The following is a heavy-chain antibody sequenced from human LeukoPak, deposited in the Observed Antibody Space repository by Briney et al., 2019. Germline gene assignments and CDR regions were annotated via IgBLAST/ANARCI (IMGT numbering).Heavy chain of an antibody. V-gene: IGHV3-74*01. CDR1: GFTFSSYW. D-gene: IGHD1-14*01. CDR2: INNDGSST. Sequence: GGSPRLSCAASGFTFSSYWMHWVRQAPGKGLVWVSRINNDGSSTSYAGSVKGRFTISRDNAKNTLYLQMNSLRAEDTAVYYCARTQAEPYYFDYWGQGTLVTVSS. CDR3: ARTQAEPYYFDY. J-gene: IGHJ4*02.